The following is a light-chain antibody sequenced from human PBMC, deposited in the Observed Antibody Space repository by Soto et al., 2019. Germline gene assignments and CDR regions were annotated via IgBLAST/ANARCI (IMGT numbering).Light chain of an antibody. CDR3: SSYTSSIPYV. V-gene: IGLV2-14*01. Sequence: QSALTQPASVSGSSGQSITISCTGTSSDVGGYNYVSWYQQHPGKAPKLMIYDVSNRPSGVSNRFSGSKSGNTASLTISGLQAEDEADYYCSSYTSSIPYVFGTGTKVTVL. J-gene: IGLJ1*01. CDR2: DVS. CDR1: SSDVGGYNY.